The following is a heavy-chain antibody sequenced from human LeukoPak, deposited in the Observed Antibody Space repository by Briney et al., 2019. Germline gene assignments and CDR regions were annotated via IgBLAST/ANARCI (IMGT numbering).Heavy chain of an antibody. J-gene: IGHJ4*02. CDR2: IKQDGSEK. V-gene: IGHV3-7*01. CDR1: GFPFSSYW. D-gene: IGHD2-15*01. Sequence: GGSLRLSCVASGFPFSSYWMSWVRQAPGKGLEWVSNIKQDGSEKYYVDSVKGRFTISRDNAKNSLYLQMNRLRAEDTAVYYCATSRSFGYWGRGTLVTVSS. CDR3: ATSRSFGY.